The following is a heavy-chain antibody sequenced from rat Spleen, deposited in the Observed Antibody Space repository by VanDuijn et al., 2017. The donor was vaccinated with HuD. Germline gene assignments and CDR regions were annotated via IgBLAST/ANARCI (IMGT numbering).Heavy chain of an antibody. CDR1: GFPFSEYN. D-gene: IGHD1-1*01. CDR3: ARYYSAPYYFDY. CDR2: ISYDDTNT. Sequence: EVQLVESGGGLVQPGRSLKLSCAASGFPFSEYNMAWVRQTPKKGLEWVATISYDDTNTYYRDSVKGRFTIFRDNAKSTLYLQMDSLRSEDTSTYFCARYYSAPYYFDYWGQGVMVTVSS. V-gene: IGHV5-7*01. J-gene: IGHJ2*01.